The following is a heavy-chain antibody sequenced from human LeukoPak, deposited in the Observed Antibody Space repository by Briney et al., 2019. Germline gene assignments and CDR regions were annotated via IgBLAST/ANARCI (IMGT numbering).Heavy chain of an antibody. CDR3: TRSNNWGSGD. Sequence: GGSLRLSCAASGFTFSSYSMNWVRQASGKGLEWVGRIRSKANSYATGYAASVKGRFTISRDDSKNTAYLQMNSLKTEDTALYYCTRSNNWGSGDWGQGILVTVSS. CDR1: GFTFSSYS. J-gene: IGHJ4*02. V-gene: IGHV3-73*01. D-gene: IGHD7-27*01. CDR2: IRSKANSYAT.